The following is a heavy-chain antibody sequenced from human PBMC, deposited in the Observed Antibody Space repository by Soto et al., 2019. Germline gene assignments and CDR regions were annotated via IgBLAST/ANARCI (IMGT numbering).Heavy chain of an antibody. Sequence: QVQLVQSGAEVKKPGSSVKVSCKASGGTFSSYVISWVRQAPGQGPEWMGGIIPMYGTANYAQKFQGRVTITADKSTSTAYMELSSLRSEDTAVYYCARGEVGASTGYYYGIDVWGQGTTVTVSS. D-gene: IGHD1-26*01. V-gene: IGHV1-69*06. CDR3: ARGEVGASTGYYYGIDV. CDR2: IIPMYGTA. J-gene: IGHJ6*02. CDR1: GGTFSSYV.